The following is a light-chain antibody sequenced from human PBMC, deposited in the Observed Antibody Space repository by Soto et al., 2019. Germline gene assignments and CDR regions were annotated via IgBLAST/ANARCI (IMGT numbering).Light chain of an antibody. V-gene: IGKV2-30*01. J-gene: IGKJ2*01. CDR1: QILVYSDGNTE. CDR3: MRGTLWPT. CDR2: KVS. Sequence: DVVMTQSPLSLPVTLGQPASISCRSSQILVYSDGNTELNWFQQMPGQSPMRLIYKVSNRDSGVPDRFRGSGSGSDFTLNISRGESEYVRVYYCMRGTLWPTFRQGTNL.